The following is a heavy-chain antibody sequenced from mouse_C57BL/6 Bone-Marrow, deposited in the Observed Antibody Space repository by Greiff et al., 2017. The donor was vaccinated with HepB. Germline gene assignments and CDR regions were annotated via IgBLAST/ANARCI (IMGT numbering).Heavy chain of an antibody. Sequence: EVQLQQSGPELVKPGASVKISCKASGYSFTDYNMNWVNQSNGKSLEWIGEINPNYGTTSYNQKFKGKATLTVDQSASTAYIQHNSLTSEDSAVYDCARGGYYSDPYYAMDDWGQGTSVTGSS. J-gene: IGHJ4*01. D-gene: IGHD2-13*01. V-gene: IGHV1-39*01. CDR3: ARGGYYSDPYYAMDD. CDR2: INPNYGTT. CDR1: GYSFTDYN.